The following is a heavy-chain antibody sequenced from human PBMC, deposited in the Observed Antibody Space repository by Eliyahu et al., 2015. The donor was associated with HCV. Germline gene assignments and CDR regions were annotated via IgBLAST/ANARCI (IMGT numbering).Heavy chain of an antibody. D-gene: IGHD2-21*01. Sequence: QITLKESGPTLVKPTQTLTLTCTFSGFSXXXRDVAVGWIRQPPGKALEWLALIHWNDNNRYSPSLQNRLTITKDTSKNQVVLTMTNMDSVDTATYYCAHRLSYWGFDYWGQGTLVTVSS. CDR2: IHWNDNN. V-gene: IGHV2-5*01. J-gene: IGHJ4*01. CDR3: AHRLSYWGFDY. CDR1: GFSXXXRDVA.